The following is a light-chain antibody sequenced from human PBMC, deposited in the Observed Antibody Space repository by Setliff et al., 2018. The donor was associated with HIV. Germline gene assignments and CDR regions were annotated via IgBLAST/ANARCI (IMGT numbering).Light chain of an antibody. CDR1: ELGDKY. Sequence: ELTQPPSVSVSPGQTASITCSGDELGDKYACWYQQKPGQAPVLVIYEDTNRPSGIPERFSGSSSGNTATLTISGTQAMDEADYYCQAWDSSTLSYVFGTGTKVT. V-gene: IGLV3-1*01. J-gene: IGLJ1*01. CDR3: QAWDSSTLSYV. CDR2: EDT.